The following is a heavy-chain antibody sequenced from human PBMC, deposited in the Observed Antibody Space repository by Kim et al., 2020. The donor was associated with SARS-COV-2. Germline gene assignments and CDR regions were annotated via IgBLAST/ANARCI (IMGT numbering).Heavy chain of an antibody. CDR1: GFTFSSYD. J-gene: IGHJ6*02. V-gene: IGHV3-13*04. CDR2: IGTAGDT. CDR3: ARSSSFGTSNSYGMDV. D-gene: IGHD1-1*01. Sequence: GGSLRLSCAASGFTFSSYDMHWVRQATGKGLEWVSAIGTAGDTYYPGSVKGRFTISRENAKNSLYLQMNSLRAGDTAVYYCARSSSFGTSNSYGMDVWGQGTTVTVSS.